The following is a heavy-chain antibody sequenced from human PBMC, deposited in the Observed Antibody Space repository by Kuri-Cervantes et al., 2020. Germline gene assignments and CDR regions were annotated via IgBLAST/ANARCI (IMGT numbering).Heavy chain of an antibody. V-gene: IGHV4-59*01. D-gene: IGHD3-22*01. Sequence: GSLRLSCTVSGGSISSYYWSWIRQPPGKGLEWIGYIYYSGSTNYNPSLKSRVTISVDTSKNQFTLKLSSVTAADTAVYCCARGGDYLVSIGPTDTNWIDPWGQGTLVTVSS. J-gene: IGHJ5*02. CDR1: GGSISSYY. CDR3: ARGGDYLVSIGPTDTNWIDP. CDR2: IYYSGST.